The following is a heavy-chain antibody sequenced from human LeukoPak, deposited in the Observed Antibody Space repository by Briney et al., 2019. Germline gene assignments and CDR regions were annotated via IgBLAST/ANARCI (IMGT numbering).Heavy chain of an antibody. D-gene: IGHD3-3*01. V-gene: IGHV4-61*02. Sequence: SQTLSLTCTVSGGSISSGSYYWSWIRQPAGKGLEWIGRIYTSGSTNYNPSLKSRVTISVDTSKHQFSLKLSSVTAADTAVYYCARTYYDFWSGYYRDYWGQGTLVTVSS. J-gene: IGHJ4*02. CDR2: IYTSGST. CDR1: GGSISSGSYY. CDR3: ARTYYDFWSGYYRDY.